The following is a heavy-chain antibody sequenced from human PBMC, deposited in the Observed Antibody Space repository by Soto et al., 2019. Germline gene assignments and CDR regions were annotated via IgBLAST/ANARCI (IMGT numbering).Heavy chain of an antibody. J-gene: IGHJ4*02. CDR3: ARDSTNIVVVPAALDY. V-gene: IGHV3-33*01. CDR2: IWYDGSNK. Sequence: PGGSLRLSCAASGFTFSSYGMHWVRQAPGKGLEWVAVIWYDGSNKYYADSVKGRFTISRDNSKNTLYLQMNSLRAEDTAVYYCARDSTNIVVVPAALDYWGQGILVTVS. D-gene: IGHD2-2*01. CDR1: GFTFSSYG.